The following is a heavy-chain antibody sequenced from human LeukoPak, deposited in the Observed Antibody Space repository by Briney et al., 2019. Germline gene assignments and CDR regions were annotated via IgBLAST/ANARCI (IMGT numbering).Heavy chain of an antibody. CDR1: GFIFSSYT. V-gene: IGHV3-21*06. D-gene: IGHD3-3*01. CDR2: ISSSTYI. Sequence: GGSLRLSCAASGFIFSSYTMNWVRQAPGKGLEWVSSISSSTYIYYADSLKGRFTISRDNAKNSLFLQMNSLGAEDTAVYYCVREIDVPIFGVVDDYWGQGTLVTVSS. J-gene: IGHJ4*02. CDR3: VREIDVPIFGVVDDY.